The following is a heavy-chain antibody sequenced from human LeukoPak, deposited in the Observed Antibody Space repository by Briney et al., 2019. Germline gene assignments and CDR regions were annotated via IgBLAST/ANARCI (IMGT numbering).Heavy chain of an antibody. J-gene: IGHJ3*02. CDR3: ARDLAPINYDFWSGYYRNAFDI. CDR2: IYSGGST. V-gene: IGHV3-66*02. CDR1: GFTVSSNY. D-gene: IGHD3-3*01. Sequence: GGSLRLSCAASGFTVSSNYMSWVRQAPGKGLEWVSVIYSGGSTYYADSVKGRFTISRDNSKNTLYLQMNSLRAEDTAVYYCARDLAPINYDFWSGYYRNAFDIWGQGTMVTLSS.